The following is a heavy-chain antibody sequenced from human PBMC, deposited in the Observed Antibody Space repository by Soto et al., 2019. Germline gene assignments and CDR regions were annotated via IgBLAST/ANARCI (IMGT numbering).Heavy chain of an antibody. CDR3: ARRIAAAGTLFDY. CDR1: GYSFTSYW. J-gene: IGHJ4*02. CDR2: IYPGDSDT. Sequence: GESLKISCKGSGYSFTSYWIGWVRQMPGKGLEWMGIIYPGDSDTRYSPSFQGQVTISADKSISTAYLQWSSLKASNTAMYYCARRIAAAGTLFDYWGQGTLVTVSS. D-gene: IGHD6-13*01. V-gene: IGHV5-51*01.